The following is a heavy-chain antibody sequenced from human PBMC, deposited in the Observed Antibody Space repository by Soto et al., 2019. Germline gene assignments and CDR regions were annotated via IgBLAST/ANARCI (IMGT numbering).Heavy chain of an antibody. CDR1: GFAFSNYG. V-gene: IGHV3-33*01. CDR3: ARDWWEEPAGKVTVSQFDY. J-gene: IGHJ4*02. Sequence: QVHLVESGGGVVQPGRSLTLSSTASGFAFSNYGIHWVRQAPGRGLEWVAVIWSDGTKKFYAGSVRGRFTISRDNSKNTIYLQMNSLRAEDTAVYYCARDWWEEPAGKVTVSQFDYWGQGTLVTVSS. CDR2: IWSDGTKK. D-gene: IGHD6-13*01.